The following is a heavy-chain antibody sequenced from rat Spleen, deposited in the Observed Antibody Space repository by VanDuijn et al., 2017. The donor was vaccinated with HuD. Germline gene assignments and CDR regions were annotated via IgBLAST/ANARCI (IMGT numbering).Heavy chain of an antibody. V-gene: IGHV5-46*01. CDR1: GFIFSSFP. J-gene: IGHJ2*01. CDR3: ARHGYDGSYYYWDY. D-gene: IGHD1-12*02. Sequence: EVQLVESGGGLVQPKGSLRLSCAASGFIFSSFPMAWVRQAPTKGLEWVATISSSGDSTDCRDSVKGRFTISRDTAKSTLYLQMDSLRSEDTATYYCARHGYDGSYYYWDYWGQGVMVTVSS. CDR2: ISSSGDST.